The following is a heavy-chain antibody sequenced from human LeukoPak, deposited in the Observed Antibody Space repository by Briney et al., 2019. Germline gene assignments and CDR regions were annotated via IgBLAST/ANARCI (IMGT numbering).Heavy chain of an antibody. D-gene: IGHD3-16*01. CDR1: GLTFGDYA. J-gene: IGHJ4*02. CDR3: ARSMQARSYDSQGGY. CDR2: IGSKPYGGTT. Sequence: GGSLRLSCKASGLTFGDYAVSWVRQAPGKGLEWVGFIGSKPYGGTTEHAASVKGRFTISRDNAKKSLYLQMNSLRAEDTALYYCARSMQARSYDSQGGYWGQGTLVTVSS. V-gene: IGHV3-49*04.